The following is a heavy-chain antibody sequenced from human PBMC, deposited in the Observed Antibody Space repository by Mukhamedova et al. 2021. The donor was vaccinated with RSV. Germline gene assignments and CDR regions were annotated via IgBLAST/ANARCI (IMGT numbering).Heavy chain of an antibody. V-gene: IGHV3-30*04. D-gene: IGHD3-16*01. CDR2: ISYDGSNK. CDR3: ARVGAYYDYVWGSFDY. Sequence: GKGLEWVAVISYDGSNKYYADSVKGRFTISRDNSKNTLYLQMNSLRAEDTAVYYCARVGAYYDYVWGSFDYWGQGTLVTVSS. J-gene: IGHJ4*02.